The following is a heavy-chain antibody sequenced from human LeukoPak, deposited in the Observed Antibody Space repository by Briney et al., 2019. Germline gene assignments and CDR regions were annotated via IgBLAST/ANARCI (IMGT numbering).Heavy chain of an antibody. Sequence: ASVKVSCKASGYTFTGYYIHWVRQAPGQGLEWMGRINPNSGGTNYAQKFQGRVTMTRDTSISTAYMELSRLRSDDTAVYYCARDRGYGDYLYYFDYWGQGTLVTVSS. V-gene: IGHV1-2*06. CDR3: ARDRGYGDYLYYFDY. CDR2: INPNSGGT. CDR1: GYTFTGYY. J-gene: IGHJ4*02. D-gene: IGHD4-17*01.